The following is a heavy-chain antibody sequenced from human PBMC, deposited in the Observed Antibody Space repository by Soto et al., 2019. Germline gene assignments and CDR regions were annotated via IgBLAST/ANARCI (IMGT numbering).Heavy chain of an antibody. CDR2: IYHSGST. V-gene: IGHV4-4*02. D-gene: IGHD2-15*01. CDR3: ARDLNSAGDYYYGMDV. Sequence: SETLSLTCAVSGVSISSSNWWSWVRQPPGKGLEWIGEIYHSGSTNYNPSLKSRVTISVDKSKNQFSLKLSSVTAADTAVYYCARDLNSAGDYYYGMDVWGQGTTVTVSS. CDR1: GVSISSSNW. J-gene: IGHJ6*02.